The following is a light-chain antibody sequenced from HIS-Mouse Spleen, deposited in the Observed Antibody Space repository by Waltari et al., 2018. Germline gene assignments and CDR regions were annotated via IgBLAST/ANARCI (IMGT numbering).Light chain of an antibody. Sequence: DIQLTQSPSFLSASVGDRVTITCRASQGISSYLAWYQQKPGKAPKLLIYAASTLQSGGPSRFSGSGSGTEFTLTISSLQPEDFATYYCQQLNSYPLTFGGGTK. V-gene: IGKV1-9*01. CDR2: AAS. J-gene: IGKJ4*01. CDR1: QGISSY. CDR3: QQLNSYPLT.